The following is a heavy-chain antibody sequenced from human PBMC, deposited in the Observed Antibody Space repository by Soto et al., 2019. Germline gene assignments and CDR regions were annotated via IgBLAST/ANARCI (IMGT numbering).Heavy chain of an antibody. CDR2: IYYSGST. J-gene: IGHJ3*02. Sequence: SETLSLTCTVSGGSISSYYWSWIRQPPGKGLEWIGYIYYSGSTNYNPSLKSRVTISVDTSKNQFSLKLSSVTAADTAVYYCARALVQDFGVVIIGGIRALDIWGQGTMVTVSS. D-gene: IGHD3-3*01. CDR1: GGSISSYY. CDR3: ARALVQDFGVVIIGGIRALDI. V-gene: IGHV4-59*01.